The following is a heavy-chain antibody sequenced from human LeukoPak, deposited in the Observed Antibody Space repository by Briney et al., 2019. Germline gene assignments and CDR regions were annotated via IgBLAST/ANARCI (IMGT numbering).Heavy chain of an antibody. CDR2: ISAYNGNT. CDR3: AXXXXYYYDSSGSLEFQTSFDY. V-gene: IGHV1-18*01. CDR1: GYTFTSYG. J-gene: IGHJ4*02. D-gene: IGHD3-22*01. Sequence: ASVKVSCKASGYTFTSYGISWVRQAPGQGLEWMGWISAYNGNTNYAQKLQGRVTMTTDTSTSTAYMELRSLRSDDTAVYYCAXXXXYYYDSSGSLEFQTSFDYWGQGTLVTVSS.